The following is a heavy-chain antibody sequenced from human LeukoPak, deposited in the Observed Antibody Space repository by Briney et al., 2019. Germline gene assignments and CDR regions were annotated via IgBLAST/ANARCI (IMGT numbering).Heavy chain of an antibody. CDR2: ISGSGGEV. J-gene: IGHJ4*02. CDR3: AKAVTMIVVVITPFDY. CDR1: GFTFSIYA. Sequence: GGSLRLSCAASGFTFSIYAMNWVRQAPGEGPEWVSSISGSGGEVRYADSVKGRFTISRDNSKNTLYLQMNSLRAEDTAVYYCAKAVTMIVVVITPFDYWGQGTLVTVSS. V-gene: IGHV3-23*01. D-gene: IGHD3-22*01.